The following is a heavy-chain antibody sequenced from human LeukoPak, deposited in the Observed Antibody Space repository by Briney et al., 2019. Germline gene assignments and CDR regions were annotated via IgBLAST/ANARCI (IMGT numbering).Heavy chain of an antibody. CDR3: ARVAYYYYGMDV. V-gene: IGHV3-7*01. Sequence: GGSLRLSCAASGFIFSNYEMSWVRQAPGKGLEWVANIKQDGSEKYYVDSVKGRFTLSRDNAKNSLYLQMNSLRAEDTAVYYCARVAYYYYGMDVWGQGTTVTVSS. CDR1: GFIFSNYE. J-gene: IGHJ6*02. CDR2: IKQDGSEK. D-gene: IGHD2-21*01.